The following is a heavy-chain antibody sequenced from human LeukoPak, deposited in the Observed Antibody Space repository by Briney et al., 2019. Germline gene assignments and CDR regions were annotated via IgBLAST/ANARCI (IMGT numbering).Heavy chain of an antibody. Sequence: SETLSLTCTVSGGSISSYYWSWIRQPPGKGLEWIGYIYYSGSTNYNPSLKSRVTISVDTSKNQFSLKLSSVTAADTAVYYCASCRGTIFGVVILGFDPWGQGTLVTVSS. V-gene: IGHV4-59*08. CDR3: ASCRGTIFGVVILGFDP. J-gene: IGHJ5*02. CDR2: IYYSGST. CDR1: GGSISSYY. D-gene: IGHD3-3*01.